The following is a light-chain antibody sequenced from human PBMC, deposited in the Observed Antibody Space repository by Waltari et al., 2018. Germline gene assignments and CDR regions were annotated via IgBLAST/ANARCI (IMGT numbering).Light chain of an antibody. CDR2: LGS. J-gene: IGKJ2*02. V-gene: IGKV2-28*01. CDR1: QSLLYTNGYNY. Sequence: DIVITQSPLSLPVTPGEPASISCRSSQSLLYTNGYNYLDWYLQKPGQSPQLLIYLGSNRASGVPDRFSGSGSGTDFTLKISRVEAEDVGVYYCMQALQTPCTFGQGTKLEI. CDR3: MQALQTPCT.